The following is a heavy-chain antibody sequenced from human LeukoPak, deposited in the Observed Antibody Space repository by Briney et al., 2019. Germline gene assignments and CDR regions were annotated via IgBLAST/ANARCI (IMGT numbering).Heavy chain of an antibody. Sequence: QPGGSLRLSCAASGFIFSQYSMNWVRQAPGKGLVWVSRINTDGSTTSYADSVKGRFTISRDNAKNTLYLQMNSLRADDTAVYYCARGEMVQVYWGQGTLVTVSS. D-gene: IGHD5-24*01. V-gene: IGHV3-74*01. CDR1: GFIFSQYS. CDR3: ARGEMVQVY. J-gene: IGHJ4*02. CDR2: INTDGSTT.